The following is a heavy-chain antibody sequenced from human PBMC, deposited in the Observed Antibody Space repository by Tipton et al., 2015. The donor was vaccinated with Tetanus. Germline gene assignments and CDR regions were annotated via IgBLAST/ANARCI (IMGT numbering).Heavy chain of an antibody. J-gene: IGHJ3*02. CDR2: IHYSGNT. CDR3: AKEIYVYSGAAFDI. V-gene: IGHV4-31*03. D-gene: IGHD5/OR15-5a*01. Sequence: TLSLTCSVSGDSISSSDHYWGWIRQHPGKGLEWIGYIHYSGNTFYKPSLKSRVTISVDTSKKQFSLKMTSVTAADTAVYFCAKEIYVYSGAAFDIWGQGTVVTVSS. CDR1: GDSISSSDHY.